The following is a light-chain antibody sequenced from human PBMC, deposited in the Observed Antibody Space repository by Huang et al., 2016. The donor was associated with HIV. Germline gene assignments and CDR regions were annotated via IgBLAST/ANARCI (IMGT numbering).Light chain of an antibody. V-gene: IGKV3-15*01. Sequence: EIVMTQSPATLSVSPGERATLSCRASQNIGDNLTWYQHKPGQAPRLLIYGASTRATGIPPRFGGSGSGTEFTLTISGLDYEDFAVYYCQQFNNWLPRFTFGPGTTVDVK. CDR3: QQFNNWLPRFT. J-gene: IGKJ3*01. CDR2: GAS. CDR1: QNIGDN.